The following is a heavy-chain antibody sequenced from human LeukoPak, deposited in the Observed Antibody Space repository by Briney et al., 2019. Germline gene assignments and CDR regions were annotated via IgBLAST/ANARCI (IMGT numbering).Heavy chain of an antibody. J-gene: IGHJ5*02. D-gene: IGHD3-9*01. CDR2: INHNSGGT. CDR1: GYTFTGYY. Sequence: ASVKVSCKASGYTFTGYYMHWVRQAPGQGLEWMGWINHNSGGTNYAQKIQGRVTMTRDTSISTAYMELSRLRSDDTAVYYCARGDYDILTGYYNPINWFDPWGQGTLVTVSS. CDR3: ARGDYDILTGYYNPINWFDP. V-gene: IGHV1-2*02.